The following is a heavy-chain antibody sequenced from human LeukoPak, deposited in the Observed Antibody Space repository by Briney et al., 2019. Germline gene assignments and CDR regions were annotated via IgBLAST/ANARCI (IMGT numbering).Heavy chain of an antibody. V-gene: IGHV3-48*01. Sequence: GGSLRLSCAASGLTFSSYSMNWVRQAPGNGLEWVSYISSSSSTIYYADSVKGRFTISRDNAKNSLYLQMNSLRAEDTAVYYCARSLDYGSEPDYWGQGTLVTVSP. CDR1: GLTFSSYS. CDR2: ISSSSSTI. J-gene: IGHJ4*02. D-gene: IGHD3-10*01. CDR3: ARSLDYGSEPDY.